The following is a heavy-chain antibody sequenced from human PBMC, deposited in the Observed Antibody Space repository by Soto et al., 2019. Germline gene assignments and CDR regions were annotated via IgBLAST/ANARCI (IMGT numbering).Heavy chain of an antibody. CDR1: GFTFSSYG. CDR2: ISYDGSNK. CDR3: AKDPGIGYGSPFSMSGFMDV. J-gene: IGHJ6*02. V-gene: IGHV3-30*18. D-gene: IGHD6-13*01. Sequence: VGSLRLSCAASGFTFSSYGMHWVRQAPGKGLEWVAVISYDGSNKYYADSVKGRFTISRDNSKNTLYLQMNSLRAEDTAVYYCAKDPGIGYGSPFSMSGFMDVWGQGTTVTVSS.